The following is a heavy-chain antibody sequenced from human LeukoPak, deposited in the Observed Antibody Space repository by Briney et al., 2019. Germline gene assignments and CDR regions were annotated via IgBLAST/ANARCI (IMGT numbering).Heavy chain of an antibody. CDR1: GYTFTSYY. V-gene: IGHV1-69*13. Sequence: SVKVSCKASGYTFTSYYMHWVRQAPGQGLEWMGGIIPIFGTANYAQKFQGRVTITADESTSTAYMELSSLRSEDTAVYYCASSGGFDWLSGLYYFDYWGQGTLVTVSS. CDR2: IIPIFGTA. J-gene: IGHJ4*02. D-gene: IGHD3-9*01. CDR3: ASSGGFDWLSGLYYFDY.